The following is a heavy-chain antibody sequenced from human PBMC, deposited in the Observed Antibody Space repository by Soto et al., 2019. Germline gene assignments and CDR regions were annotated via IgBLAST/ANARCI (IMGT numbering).Heavy chain of an antibody. V-gene: IGHV3-30*03. J-gene: IGHJ5*02. CDR3: ATDLGTTVTTYNFFDP. D-gene: IGHD4-17*01. Sequence: PVGSLRLSCGASGITFSAFGLHWVRQAPGRGLEWVAVISHDGNDKYYTDSVKGRFTISRDNSKNTLYLQMNSLRGEDTAIYFCATDLGTTVTTYNFFDPWGQGALVTVSS. CDR2: ISHDGNDK. CDR1: GITFSAFG.